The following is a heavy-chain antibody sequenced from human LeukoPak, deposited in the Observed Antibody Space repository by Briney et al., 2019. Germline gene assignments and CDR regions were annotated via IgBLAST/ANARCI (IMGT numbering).Heavy chain of an antibody. J-gene: IGHJ3*02. V-gene: IGHV4-59*08. CDR1: GGSISSYY. Sequence: SETESLIRTVSGGSISSYYWNWIRQPPGKGLEWIAYMFYNVSTNYSPSLKSRVTISVDTSKNQFSLKLISVTAADTAVYFCARQGSGVAFDIWGHGTTCTVSS. CDR3: ARQGSGVAFDI. CDR2: MFYNVST.